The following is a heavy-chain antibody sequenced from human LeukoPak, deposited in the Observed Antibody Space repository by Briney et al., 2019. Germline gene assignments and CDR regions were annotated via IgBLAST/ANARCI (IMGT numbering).Heavy chain of an antibody. J-gene: IGHJ4*02. CDR1: GFTFSNYT. V-gene: IGHV3-23*01. CDR2: ISGGGISS. CDR3: AKIQGYLDY. Sequence: PGGSLRLSCAASGFTFSNYTMNWVRQAPGKGLEWVSGISGGGISSYYADSVKGRFTISRDNSKNTLYLQMNSLRAEDTAVYYCAKIQGYLDYWGQGTLVTVSS.